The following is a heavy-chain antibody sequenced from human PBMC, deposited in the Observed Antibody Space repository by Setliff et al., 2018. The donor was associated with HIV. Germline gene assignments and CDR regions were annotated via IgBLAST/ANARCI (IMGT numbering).Heavy chain of an antibody. CDR1: GDSISGFY. V-gene: IGHV4-59*08. CDR3: VRRVVLAAAFDS. CDR2: IYSSGST. Sequence: LSLTCTVSGDSISGFYWSWIRQPPGKVLECIGYIYSSGSTNYNPSLKSRVTMSVDTSKNQFSLELRSVTAADTAVYYCVRRVVLAAAFDSWGQGALVTVSS. J-gene: IGHJ4*02. D-gene: IGHD2-15*01.